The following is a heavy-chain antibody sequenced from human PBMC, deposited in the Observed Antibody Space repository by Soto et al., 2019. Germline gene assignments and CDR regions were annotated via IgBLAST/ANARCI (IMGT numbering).Heavy chain of an antibody. CDR3: ARDRNVVVPAAIPYVDV. Sequence: EVQLVESGGGLVQPGGSLKLSCAASGFNFNTYWMGWVRQAPGKGLEWVANIKQDGSEKYYGDSVRGRFTISRDNANNSLYLHMNSVRAEDTAVYFCARDRNVVVPAAIPYVDVWGQGTRVTVSS. CDR2: IKQDGSEK. D-gene: IGHD2-15*01. CDR1: GFNFNTYW. J-gene: IGHJ6*02. V-gene: IGHV3-7*03.